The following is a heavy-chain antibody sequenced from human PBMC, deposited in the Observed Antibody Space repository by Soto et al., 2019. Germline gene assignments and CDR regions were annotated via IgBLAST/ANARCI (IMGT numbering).Heavy chain of an antibody. D-gene: IGHD6-13*01. CDR2: ISYSVTT. J-gene: IGHJ4*02. V-gene: IGHV4-59*12. CDR1: GDSINNYY. Sequence: SETLSLTCTVSGDSINNYYWNWVRQAPGKGLEWIGHISYSVTTIYNPSLRGRVSFSIDTSKNQFSLKLSSVTAADTAVYYCARGSSSWYTVVDYWGQGTLVTVSS. CDR3: ARGSSSWYTVVDY.